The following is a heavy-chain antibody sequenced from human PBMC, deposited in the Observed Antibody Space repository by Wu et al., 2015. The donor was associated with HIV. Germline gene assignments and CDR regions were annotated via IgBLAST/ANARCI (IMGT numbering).Heavy chain of an antibody. Sequence: QVQLVQSGAEVKKPGASVKVSCKASGFTNYYMHWVRQAPGQGLEWMGIINPSGGSTSYAQKFQGRVTMTRDTSTSTVYMELSSLRSEDTAVYYCARERAAGTRTYYYYMDVWGKGTTVTVSS. V-gene: IGHV1-46*03. CDR1: GFTNYY. CDR2: INPSGGST. CDR3: ARERAAGTRTYYYYMDV. D-gene: IGHD6-13*01. J-gene: IGHJ6*03.